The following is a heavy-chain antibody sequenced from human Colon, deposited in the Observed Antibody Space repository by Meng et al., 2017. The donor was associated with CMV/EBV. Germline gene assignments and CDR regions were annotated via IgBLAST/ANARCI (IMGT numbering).Heavy chain of an antibody. D-gene: IGHD2-15*01. CDR3: AVIVPATDYSYGTDV. V-gene: IGHV1-8*01. J-gene: IGHJ6*02. CDR1: GYPFTNYD. CDR2: MNPNSGDT. Sequence: ASVKVSCKASGYPFTNYDINWVRQATGQGLEWMGRMNPNSGDTGFAQKFQGRITMTRDTSISTAYLELSSLKSEDTALYFCAVIVPATDYSYGTDVWGQGTTVTVSS.